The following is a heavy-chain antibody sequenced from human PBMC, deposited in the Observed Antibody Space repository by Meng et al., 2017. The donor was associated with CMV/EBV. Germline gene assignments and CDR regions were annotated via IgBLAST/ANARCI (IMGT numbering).Heavy chain of an antibody. J-gene: IGHJ4*02. CDR2: IYYSGST. Sequence: HPQGTGPRPVQPSHTPSLPCPGSGGSISRCDYYWGWTRQPPGKGLEWIGYIYYSGSTYYNPSLKSRVTISVDTSKNQFSLNLSSVTAADTAVYYCARVGRTSCYNYWGQGTLVTVSS. CDR3: ARVGRTSCYNY. V-gene: IGHV4-30-4*08. D-gene: IGHD2-2*02. CDR1: GGSISRCDYY.